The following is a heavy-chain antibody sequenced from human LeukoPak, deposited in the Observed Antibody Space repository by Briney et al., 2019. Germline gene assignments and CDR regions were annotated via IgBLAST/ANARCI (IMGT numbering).Heavy chain of an antibody. CDR3: ARDFYASGFYFWFDP. Sequence: SETLSLTCTVSGGYTGSHYWSWIRQPAGKGLEWIGRISPSGTTHYNPSLGSRVTMSVDTSNNYFSLRLSSVTAADTAVYYCARDFYASGFYFWFDPWGQGILVTVAS. CDR1: GGYTGSHY. CDR2: ISPSGTT. D-gene: IGHD2/OR15-2a*01. V-gene: IGHV4-4*07. J-gene: IGHJ5*02.